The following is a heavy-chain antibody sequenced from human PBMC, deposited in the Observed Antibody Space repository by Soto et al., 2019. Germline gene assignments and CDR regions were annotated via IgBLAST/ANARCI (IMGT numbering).Heavy chain of an antibody. CDR2: ISYDGSNK. V-gene: IGHV3-30-3*01. D-gene: IGHD6-6*01. CDR1: GFTFSSYA. CDR3: ARGREYSSSSSLLIY. J-gene: IGHJ4*02. Sequence: GGSLRLSCAASGFTFSSYAMHWVRQAPGKGLEWVAVISYDGSNKYYADSVKGRFTISRDNSKNTLYLQMNSLRAEDTAVYYCARGREYSSSSSLLIYWGQGTLVTVSS.